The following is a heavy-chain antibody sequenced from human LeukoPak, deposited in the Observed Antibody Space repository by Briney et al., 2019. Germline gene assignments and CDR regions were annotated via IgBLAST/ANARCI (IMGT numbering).Heavy chain of an antibody. Sequence: GGSLRLSCAASGFTFSGSAMHWVRQAPGKGLEWVANIKQDGSEKYYVDSVKGRFTISRDNAKNSLYLQMNSLRAEDTAVYYCARTFIWGQGTLVTVSS. J-gene: IGHJ4*02. V-gene: IGHV3-7*01. CDR2: IKQDGSEK. CDR1: GFTFSGSA. CDR3: ARTFI.